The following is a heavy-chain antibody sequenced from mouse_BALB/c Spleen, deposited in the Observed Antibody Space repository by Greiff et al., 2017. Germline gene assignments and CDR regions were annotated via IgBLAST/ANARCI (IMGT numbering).Heavy chain of an antibody. CDR1: GYSITSDYA. CDR3: ARGYDEDYAMDY. Sequence: EVQLVESGPGLVKPSQSLSLTCTVTGYSITSDYAWNWIRQFPGNKLEWMGYISYSGSTSYNPSLKSRISITRDTSKNQFFLQLNSVTTEDTATYYCARGYDEDYAMDYWGQGTSVTVSS. D-gene: IGHD2-14*01. J-gene: IGHJ4*01. CDR2: ISYSGST. V-gene: IGHV3-2*02.